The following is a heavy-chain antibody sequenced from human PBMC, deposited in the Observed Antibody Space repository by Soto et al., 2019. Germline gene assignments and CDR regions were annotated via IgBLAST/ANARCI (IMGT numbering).Heavy chain of an antibody. CDR2: ISAYNGNT. CDR3: ALMYYYDSSGYLYYFDY. V-gene: IGHV1-18*04. CDR1: GYNFTSYG. J-gene: IGHJ4*02. D-gene: IGHD3-22*01. Sequence: ASLKVSCKASGYNFTSYGISCVRQSPGQVLEWMGWISAYNGNTNYAQKLQGRVTMTTDTSTSTAYMELRSLRSDDTAVYYCALMYYYDSSGYLYYFDYWGQGTLVTVSS.